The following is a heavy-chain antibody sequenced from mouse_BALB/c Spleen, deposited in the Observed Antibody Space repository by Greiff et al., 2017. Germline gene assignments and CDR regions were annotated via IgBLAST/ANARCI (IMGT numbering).Heavy chain of an antibody. CDR3: TRIITTATNY. CDR1: GFTFSSYT. Sequence: EVQLVESGGGLVKPGGSLKLSCAASGFTFSSYTMSWVRQTPEKRLEWVATISSGGSYTYYPDSVKGRFTISRDNAKNTLYLQMSSLKSEDTAMYYCTRIITTATNYWGQGTTLTVSS. D-gene: IGHD1-2*01. V-gene: IGHV5-6-4*01. J-gene: IGHJ2*01. CDR2: ISSGGSYT.